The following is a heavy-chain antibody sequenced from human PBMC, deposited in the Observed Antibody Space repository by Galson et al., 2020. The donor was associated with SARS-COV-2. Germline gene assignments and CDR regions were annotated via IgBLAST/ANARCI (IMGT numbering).Heavy chain of an antibody. CDR2: IYSSESN. D-gene: IGHD3-9*01. CDR3: ARQSLTGYYSFYYFDY. J-gene: IGHJ4*02. V-gene: IGHV4-39*01. Sequence: SETLSLTCTVSGGSISSSSYYWGWIRQPPGEGLEWIGSIYSSESNYYNPSLTSRVTMSVDTSKNQFSLTLSSVTAADTAVYYCARQSLTGYYSFYYFDYWGQGTLVTFSS. CDR1: GGSISSSSYY.